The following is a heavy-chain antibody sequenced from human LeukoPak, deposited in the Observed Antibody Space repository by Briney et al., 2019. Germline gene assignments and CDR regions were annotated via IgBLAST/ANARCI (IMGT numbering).Heavy chain of an antibody. D-gene: IGHD3-22*01. CDR2: IIPNLGTT. CDR1: GGTSNSQA. Sequence: SVKVSCKASGGTSNSQAISWVRQAPGQGLECMGRIIPNLGTTNRAQNFQDRVTLTADKSTNTAYMELTSLTSDDTAVYYCATTNDGGGYQWGDFFDFWGQGTLVTVSS. CDR3: ATTNDGGGYQWGDFFDF. J-gene: IGHJ4*02. V-gene: IGHV1-69*04.